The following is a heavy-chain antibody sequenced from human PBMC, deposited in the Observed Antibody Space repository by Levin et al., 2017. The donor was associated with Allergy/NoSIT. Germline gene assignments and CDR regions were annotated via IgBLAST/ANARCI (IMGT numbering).Heavy chain of an antibody. D-gene: IGHD5-12*01. J-gene: IGHJ6*03. Sequence: GGSLRLSCAASGFTFSSYGMHWVRQAPGKGLEWVAVIWYDGSNKYYADSVKGRFTISRDNSKNTLYLQMNSLRAEDTAVYYCARDPSSGYPGGDYYYMDVWGKGTTVTVSS. V-gene: IGHV3-33*01. CDR1: GFTFSSYG. CDR2: IWYDGSNK. CDR3: ARDPSSGYPGGDYYYMDV.